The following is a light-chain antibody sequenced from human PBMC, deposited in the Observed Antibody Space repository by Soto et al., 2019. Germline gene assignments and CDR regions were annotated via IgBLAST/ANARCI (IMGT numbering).Light chain of an antibody. J-gene: IGKJ4*01. CDR3: QQYGRSPA. CDR1: QIVTSSY. Sequence: EIVLTQSPGTLSLSPGERATLSCRASQIVTSSYLAWYQQKPGQAPRLLIYCASSRATGIPDRFSGSGSGTDFTLTISRLEPEDFAVYYCQQYGRSPAFGGGTKVEIK. V-gene: IGKV3-20*01. CDR2: CAS.